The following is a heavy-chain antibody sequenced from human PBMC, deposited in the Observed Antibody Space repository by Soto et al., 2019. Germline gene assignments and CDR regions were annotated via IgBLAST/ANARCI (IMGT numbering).Heavy chain of an antibody. V-gene: IGHV1-24*01. J-gene: IGHJ6*02. Sequence: QVQLVQSGAEVKKPGASVKVSCKVSGYTLTELSMHWVRQAPGKGLEWMGGFDPEDGETIYAQKFQGRVTMTEDTSTDTAYMELSSLRSEDTAVYYCATESGITIFGVSNYGMDVWGQGTTVTVSS. CDR1: GYTLTELS. D-gene: IGHD3-3*01. CDR2: FDPEDGET. CDR3: ATESGITIFGVSNYGMDV.